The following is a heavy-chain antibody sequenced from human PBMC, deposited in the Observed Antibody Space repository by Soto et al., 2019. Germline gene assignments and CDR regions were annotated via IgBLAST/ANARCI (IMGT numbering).Heavy chain of an antibody. V-gene: IGHV4-59*01. CDR1: GGSMSSYY. J-gene: IGHJ4*02. CDR2: ISYSGST. CDR3: ARADPDASVGY. D-gene: IGHD2-15*01. Sequence: SETLSLTCTVSGGSMSSYYWTWLRQSPGRGLEWIGYISYSGSTYYNPSLKSRVTISADTSKNQFSLRMNSMIAADTAVYYCARADPDASVGYWGQGTLVTVS.